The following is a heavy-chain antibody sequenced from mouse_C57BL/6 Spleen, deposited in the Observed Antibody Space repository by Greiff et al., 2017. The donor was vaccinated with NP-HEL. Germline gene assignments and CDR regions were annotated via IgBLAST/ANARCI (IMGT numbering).Heavy chain of an antibody. CDR1: GYTFTSYW. Sequence: VQLQQSGAELVKPGASVKLSCKASGYTFTSYWMHWVKQRPGQGLEWIGMIHPNSGSTNYNEKFKSKATLTVDKSSSTAYMQLSSLTSEDSAVYYCARKGDYGSSYDYAMDYWGQGTSVTVSS. J-gene: IGHJ4*01. D-gene: IGHD1-1*01. CDR3: ARKGDYGSSYDYAMDY. CDR2: IHPNSGST. V-gene: IGHV1-64*01.